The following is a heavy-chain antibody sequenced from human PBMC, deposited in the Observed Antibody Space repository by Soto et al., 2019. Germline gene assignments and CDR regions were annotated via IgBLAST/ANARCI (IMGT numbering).Heavy chain of an antibody. CDR1: GGSISSYY. CDR2: IYTSGST. V-gene: IGHV4-4*07. J-gene: IGHJ4*02. CDR3: ARGRGSSGWYTGEYYFDY. D-gene: IGHD6-19*01. Sequence: SETLSLTCTVSGGSISSYYWSWIRQPAGKGLEWIGRIYTSGSTYYNPSLKSRVTMSVDTSKNQFSLKLSSVTAADTAVYYCARGRGSSGWYTGEYYFDYWGQGTLVTVSS.